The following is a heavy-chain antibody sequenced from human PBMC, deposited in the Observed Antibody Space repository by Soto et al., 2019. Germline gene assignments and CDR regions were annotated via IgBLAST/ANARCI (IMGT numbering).Heavy chain of an antibody. Sequence: SQTLSLTCTVSAGSITSYYWSWIRQPPGKELEWIGDIHYSGSTNYNPSLKSRVTISTDTSKNQFSLNLSSVTAADTAVYYCAREPRSARPFYDHCSQRTLVTVSS. J-gene: IGHJ1*01. CDR2: IHYSGST. V-gene: IGHV4-59*01. CDR1: AGSITSYY. D-gene: IGHD6-6*01. CDR3: AREPRSARPFYDH.